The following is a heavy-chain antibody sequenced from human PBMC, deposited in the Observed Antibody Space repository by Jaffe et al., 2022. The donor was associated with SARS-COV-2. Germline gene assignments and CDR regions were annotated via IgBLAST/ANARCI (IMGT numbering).Heavy chain of an antibody. CDR3: ARPRGEISYISDSYSNVPFDS. J-gene: IGHJ4*02. D-gene: IGHD3-10*01. CDR1: GFAFSSYT. CDR2: VSGSSTYI. V-gene: IGHV3-21*02. Sequence: EVQLVESGGGLVKPGGSLRLSCIASGFAFSSYTMIWVRQAPGKGLEWVSSVSGSSTYIYYADSLKGRFTISRDNAKNSVFLQMSGLRAEDTAVYYCARPRGEISYISDSYSNVPFDSWGQGTLVIVSS.